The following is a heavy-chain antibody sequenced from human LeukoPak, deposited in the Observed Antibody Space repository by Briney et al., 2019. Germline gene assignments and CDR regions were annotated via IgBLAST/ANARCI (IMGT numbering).Heavy chain of an antibody. V-gene: IGHV1-18*01. D-gene: IGHD3-10*01. CDR3: ARELYASGLGDY. Sequence: GASVKVSCKASGYTFTSYGLSWVRQAPGQGLEWMGWISIYNGNTNYTQKLQGRLTTTRDTSTSTAYMELRGLKSDDTAIYYCARELYASGLGDYWGQGTLVTVSS. CDR1: GYTFTSYG. J-gene: IGHJ4*02. CDR2: ISIYNGNT.